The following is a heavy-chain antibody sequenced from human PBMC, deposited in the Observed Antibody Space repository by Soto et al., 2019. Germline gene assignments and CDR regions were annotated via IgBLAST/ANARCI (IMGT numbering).Heavy chain of an antibody. V-gene: IGHV1-18*01. D-gene: IGHD1-26*01. CDR2: ISAYNGNT. CDR3: ARDVGRVGATPRIINALKAPFDI. CDR1: GYTFTSYG. Sequence: QVQLVQSGAEVKKPGASVKVSCKASGYTFTSYGISWVRQAPGQGLEWMGWISAYNGNTNYAQKLQGRVTMTTDTSTSTXXMXLXHLRSADTAVYYCARDVGRVGATPRIINALKAPFDIWGQGTMVTVSS. J-gene: IGHJ3*02.